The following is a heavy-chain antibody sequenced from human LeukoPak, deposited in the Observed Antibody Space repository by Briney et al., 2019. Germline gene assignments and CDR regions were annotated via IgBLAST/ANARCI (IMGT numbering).Heavy chain of an antibody. J-gene: IGHJ6*03. CDR2: ISSSSSYI. Sequence: PGGSLRLSCAASGFTFSSYSMNWVRQAPGKGLEWVSSISSSSSYIYYADSVKGRFTISRDNAKNSLYLQMNSLRAEDTAVYYCARDGAYCSGDICYSRAYMDVWGNGTTVTVSS. CDR3: ARDGAYCSGDICYSRAYMDV. V-gene: IGHV3-21*01. D-gene: IGHD2-15*01. CDR1: GFTFSSYS.